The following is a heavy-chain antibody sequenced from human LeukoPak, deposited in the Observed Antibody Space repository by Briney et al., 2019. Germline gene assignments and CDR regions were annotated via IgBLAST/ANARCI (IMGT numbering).Heavy chain of an antibody. J-gene: IGHJ4*02. V-gene: IGHV1-2*02. Sequence: LWASVKVSCKASGYTFTGYYMHWVRQAPGQGLEWMGWINPNSGGTNYAQKFQGRVTMTRDTSISTAYMELSRLRSDDTAVYYCARRQFITSDFDYWGQGTLVTVSS. CDR3: ARRQFITSDFDY. CDR2: INPNSGGT. D-gene: IGHD3-10*01. CDR1: GYTFTGYY.